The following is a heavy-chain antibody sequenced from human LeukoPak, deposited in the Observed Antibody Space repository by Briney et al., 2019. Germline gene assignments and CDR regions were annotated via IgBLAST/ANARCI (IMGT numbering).Heavy chain of an antibody. J-gene: IGHJ4*02. CDR2: IYSGGDT. CDR3: ARERNLEIAVAGTIFDY. CDR1: GFTVSSKY. Sequence: GGSLRLSCAASGFTVSSKYMSWVRQAPGKGLEWVSVIYSGGDTYYADSVKGRFTISRDNSKNMIYLEMSSLKAEDTAVYYCARERNLEIAVAGTIFDYWGQGTLVTVSS. D-gene: IGHD6-19*01. V-gene: IGHV3-66*01.